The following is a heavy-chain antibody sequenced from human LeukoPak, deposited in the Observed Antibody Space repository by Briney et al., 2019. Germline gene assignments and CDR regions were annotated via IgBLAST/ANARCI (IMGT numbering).Heavy chain of an antibody. CDR1: GFTFSNAW. Sequence: GGSLRLXCAASGFTFSNAWMSWVRPAPGKGLEWVGRIKSKTDGVTTDYAAPVKGRFTISRDDSKNTLYLQMNSLKTEDTAVYYCTSKPMDYYGSGSLDYWGQGTLVTVSS. CDR2: IKSKTDGVTT. J-gene: IGHJ4*02. D-gene: IGHD3-10*01. CDR3: TSKPMDYYGSGSLDY. V-gene: IGHV3-15*01.